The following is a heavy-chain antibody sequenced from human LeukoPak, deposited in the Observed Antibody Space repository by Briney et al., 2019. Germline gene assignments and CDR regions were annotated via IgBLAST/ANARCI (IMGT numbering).Heavy chain of an antibody. V-gene: IGHV1-69*01. J-gene: IGHJ4*02. CDR2: IIPIFGTA. D-gene: IGHD2-2*02. CDR1: GGTFSSYA. Sequence: SVKVSCKASGGTFSSYAISRVRQAPGQGLEWMGGIIPIFGTANYAQKFQGRVTITADESTSTAYMELSSLRSEDTAVYYCAAQPLGYCSSTSCYTGDYWGQGTLVTVSS. CDR3: AAQPLGYCSSTSCYTGDY.